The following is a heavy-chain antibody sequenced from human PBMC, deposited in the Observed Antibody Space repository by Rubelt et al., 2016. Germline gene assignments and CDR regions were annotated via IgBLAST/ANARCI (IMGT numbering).Heavy chain of an antibody. CDR1: GASISSRSYF. CDR2: TQYSGST. V-gene: IGHV4-39*01. Sequence: QLQLQESGPGLVKPSETLSLTCTVSGASISSRSYFWGWIRQPPGKGLEWIGSTQYSGSTDYNAVLKSRATRSVDTSKTQFSLNLSSVTAADTAVYYCARRPTALDIYYCDYWGQGTLVTVSS. D-gene: IGHD5-18*01. J-gene: IGHJ4*02. CDR3: ARRPTALDIYYCDY.